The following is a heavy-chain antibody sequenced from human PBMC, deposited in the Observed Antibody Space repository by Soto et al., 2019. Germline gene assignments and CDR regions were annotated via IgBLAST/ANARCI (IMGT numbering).Heavy chain of an antibody. J-gene: IGHJ6*03. CDR2: IYYSGST. Sequence: PSETLSLTCTVSGGSISSYYWSWIRQPPGKGLEWIGYIYYSGSTNYNPSLKSRVTISVDTSKNQFSLKLSSVTAADTAVYYCARLGYSSGWWAGYYYYYMDVWGKGTTVTVSS. CDR1: GGSISSYY. CDR3: ARLGYSSGWWAGYYYYYMDV. V-gene: IGHV4-59*08. D-gene: IGHD6-19*01.